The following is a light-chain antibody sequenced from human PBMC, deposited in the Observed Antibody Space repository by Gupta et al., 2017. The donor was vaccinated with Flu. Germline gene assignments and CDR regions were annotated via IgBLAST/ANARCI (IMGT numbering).Light chain of an antibody. CDR2: TNN. Sequence: QSVLTQPPSISGAPGQRVPISCTGRSSNIGAGYAVHWYQQLPGTAPKLLIHTNNNRPSGVPDRFSGSKSGTSASLAITGLQAEDEADYYCQSYDSSLSGPVFGGGTKLTVL. CDR1: SSNIGAGYA. CDR3: QSYDSSLSGPV. J-gene: IGLJ2*01. V-gene: IGLV1-40*01.